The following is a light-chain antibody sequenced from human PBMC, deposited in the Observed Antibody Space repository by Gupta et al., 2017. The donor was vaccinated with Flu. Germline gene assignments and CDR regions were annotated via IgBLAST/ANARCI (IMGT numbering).Light chain of an antibody. V-gene: IGKV3-15*01. Sequence: TLSCRASQSVRSNLAWYQQKPGQAPRLLIYGASTRATGISARFSGSVSGTEFTLTISSRQSEDFAVYYCQQYNDWPPWTFGQGTKVELK. CDR2: GAS. J-gene: IGKJ1*01. CDR1: QSVRSN. CDR3: QQYNDWPPWT.